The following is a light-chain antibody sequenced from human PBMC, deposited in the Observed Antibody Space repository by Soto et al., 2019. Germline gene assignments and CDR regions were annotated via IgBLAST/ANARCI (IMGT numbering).Light chain of an antibody. CDR2: GAS. J-gene: IGKJ4*01. CDR3: QQYNSYSLT. Sequence: DIKLSKSRSTLSAYVGDRVTLTCRASQSISDWLAWYQQKPGKAPKLLIYGASGLESGVPSRFSGSGSGTEFTLTISSLQPDDFATYYCQQYNSYSLTFGGVTMVDI. V-gene: IGKV1-5*01. CDR1: QSISDW.